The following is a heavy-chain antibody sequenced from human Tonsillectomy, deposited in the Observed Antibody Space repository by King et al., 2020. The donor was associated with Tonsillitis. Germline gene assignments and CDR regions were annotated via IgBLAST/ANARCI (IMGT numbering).Heavy chain of an antibody. J-gene: IGHJ5*02. CDR2: VHYSGST. V-gene: IGHV4-39*01. Sequence: QLQESGPGLLKPSETLSLTCTVSGGSISSRSYYWGWIRQPPGKGLEWIGSVHYSGSTYYNPSLKSRVTISVDTSKNQFSLKLSSVTAADTAVYYCARRRAAVTMVRGVTSDWFDPWGQGTLVTVSS. D-gene: IGHD3-10*01. CDR1: GGSISSRSYY. CDR3: ARRRAAVTMVRGVTSDWFDP.